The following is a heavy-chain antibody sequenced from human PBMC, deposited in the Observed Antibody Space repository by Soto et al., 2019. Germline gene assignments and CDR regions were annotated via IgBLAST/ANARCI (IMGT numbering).Heavy chain of an antibody. CDR1: GYTFSSYG. V-gene: IGHV1-18*01. Sequence: QVQLVQSGAEVKKPGASVKVSCKTSGYTFSSYGIVWVRQAPGQGLEWMGWISTYNVDTKYADKFQGRLTMSSDTSTTADLMELRRLRSDDTAVYYCVRGGFAYSYLDCWGQGTLVTVSS. J-gene: IGHJ4*02. CDR3: VRGGFAYSYLDC. CDR2: ISTYNVDT. D-gene: IGHD1-26*01.